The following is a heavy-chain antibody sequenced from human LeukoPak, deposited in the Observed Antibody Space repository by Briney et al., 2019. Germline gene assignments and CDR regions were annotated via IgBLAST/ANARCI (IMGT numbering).Heavy chain of an antibody. CDR1: GFTFSSYS. CDR3: AELGITMIGGV. V-gene: IGHV3-48*04. Sequence: GRSLRLSCAASGFTFSSYSMNWVRQAPGKGLEWVSYISSRGSTIYYADSVKGRFTISRDNAKNSLYLQMNSLRAEDTAVYYCAELGITMIGGVWGKGTTVTISS. D-gene: IGHD3-10*02. J-gene: IGHJ6*04. CDR2: ISSRGSTI.